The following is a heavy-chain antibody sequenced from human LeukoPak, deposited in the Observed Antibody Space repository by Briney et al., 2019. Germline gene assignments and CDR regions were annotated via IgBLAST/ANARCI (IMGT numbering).Heavy chain of an antibody. Sequence: GGSLRLSCAASGFTFSSYSMNWVRQAPGKGLEWVSSISSGSGYIFYADSVRGQFTISRDNAKNSLYLQMNSLRAEDTAVFYCARGPTTIAQRGAYYFDYWGQGTLVTVSS. V-gene: IGHV3-21*01. CDR2: ISSGSGYI. D-gene: IGHD1-26*01. CDR1: GFTFSSYS. J-gene: IGHJ4*02. CDR3: ARGPTTIAQRGAYYFDY.